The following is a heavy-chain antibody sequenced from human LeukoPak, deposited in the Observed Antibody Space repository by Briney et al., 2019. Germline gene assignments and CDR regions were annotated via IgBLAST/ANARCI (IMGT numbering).Heavy chain of an antibody. V-gene: IGHV3-23*01. Sequence: SGGSLRLSCAASGFTFSSNAMSWVRQAPGKGLEWVSAVSVSADSTYYADSVKGRFTISRDNSRNMVYLQMNSLRAEETAVYYCAKASPYYDILTGYYYYFDYWGQGTLVTVSS. CDR2: VSVSADST. J-gene: IGHJ4*02. D-gene: IGHD3-9*01. CDR3: AKASPYYDILTGYYYYFDY. CDR1: GFTFSSNA.